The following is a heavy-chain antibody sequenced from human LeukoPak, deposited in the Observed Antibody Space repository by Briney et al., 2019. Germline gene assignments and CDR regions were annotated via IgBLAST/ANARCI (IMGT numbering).Heavy chain of an antibody. J-gene: IGHJ4*02. V-gene: IGHV3-53*01. D-gene: IGHD3-22*01. CDR2: IDNGGKT. CDR3: AGDKTTSGYYEFDY. Sequence: GGSLRLSCAASGFTVSSNYMSWVRQAPGKGLECVSVIDNGGKTYYGDSVKGRFTISRDNSKNTVYLQMNSLRAEDTAVYYCAGDKTTSGYYEFDYWGQGTLVAVSS. CDR1: GFTVSSNY.